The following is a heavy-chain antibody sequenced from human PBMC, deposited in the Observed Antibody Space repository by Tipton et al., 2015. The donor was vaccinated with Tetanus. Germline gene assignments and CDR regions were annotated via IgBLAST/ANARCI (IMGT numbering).Heavy chain of an antibody. CDR3: ARGTGKYSAGDY. CDR2: ISFDGSGQ. Sequence: SLRLSCVPSGFTFSSYGMHWVRQAPGKGLEWVAVISFDGSGQHYADSVKGRFTISRDNSKDILYLQMDSLRVEDTAVYYCARGTGKYSAGDYWGQGTLVTVSS. J-gene: IGHJ4*02. D-gene: IGHD4-11*01. CDR1: GFTFSSYG. V-gene: IGHV3-30*04.